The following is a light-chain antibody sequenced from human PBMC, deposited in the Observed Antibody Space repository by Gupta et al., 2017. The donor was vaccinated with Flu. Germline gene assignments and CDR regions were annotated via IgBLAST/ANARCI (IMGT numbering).Light chain of an antibody. CDR1: SSNIGAGYD. V-gene: IGLV1-40*01. Sequence: QSVLTQPPSVSGAPGQRVTISCTGSSSNIGAGYDVHWYQQLPGTAPKLLISGNTNRPSGVPYRFSDSKSGTSASLAIAGLQAEDEADYYCQSYDSSLSGSVVFGGGTKLTVL. CDR3: QSYDSSLSGSVV. J-gene: IGLJ2*01. CDR2: GNT.